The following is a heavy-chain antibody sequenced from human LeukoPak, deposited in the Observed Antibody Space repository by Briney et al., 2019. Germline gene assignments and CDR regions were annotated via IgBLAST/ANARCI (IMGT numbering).Heavy chain of an antibody. V-gene: IGHV1-2*04. D-gene: IGHD3-10*01. Sequence: GASVKVSCKASGYTFTGYYMHWVRQAPGQGLEWMGWINPNSGGTNYAQKFQGWVTMTRDTSISTAYMELSRLRSDDTAVYYCATRYGSGSYYNEAYYGMDVWGQGTTVTVSS. CDR3: ATRYGSGSYYNEAYYGMDV. CDR1: GYTFTGYY. CDR2: INPNSGGT. J-gene: IGHJ6*02.